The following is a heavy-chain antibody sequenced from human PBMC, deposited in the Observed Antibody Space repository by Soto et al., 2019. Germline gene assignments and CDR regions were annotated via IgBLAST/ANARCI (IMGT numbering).Heavy chain of an antibody. V-gene: IGHV1-46*01. D-gene: IGHD6-19*01. CDR1: GYTSTSYY. Sequence: ASVKVSCKASGYTSTSYYMHWVRQAPGQGLEWMGIINPSGGSTSYAQKFQGRVTMTRDTSTSTVYMELSSLRSEDTAVYYCARDRVAVAGTIDPWGQGTLVTVSS. CDR3: ARDRVAVAGTIDP. J-gene: IGHJ5*02. CDR2: INPSGGST.